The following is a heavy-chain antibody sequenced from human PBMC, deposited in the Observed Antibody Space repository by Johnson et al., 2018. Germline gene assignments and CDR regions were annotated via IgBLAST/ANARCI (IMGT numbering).Heavy chain of an antibody. Sequence: VQLVQSGAEVKKPGESLKISCKGSGYSFTSYWIGWVRQMPGKGLEWMGIVYPGDSETRYSPSFQGQVTISADKSIRTAYLQWSGLKASDTAMDYCANGFIPRRLGFDIWGQGTMVTVSS. CDR3: ANGFIPRRLGFDI. CDR1: GYSFTSYW. CDR2: VYPGDSET. J-gene: IGHJ3*02. V-gene: IGHV5-51*03. D-gene: IGHD3-10*01.